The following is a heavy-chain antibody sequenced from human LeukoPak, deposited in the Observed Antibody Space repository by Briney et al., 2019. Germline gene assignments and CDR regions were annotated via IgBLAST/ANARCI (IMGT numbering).Heavy chain of an antibody. CDR1: GYTFTGYY. V-gene: IGHV1-2*02. J-gene: IGHJ4*02. CDR3: AQGGYYSPGSRTNY. Sequence: ASVTVSCKASGYTFTGYYMHWVRQAPGQGLEWMGWINPNSGGTNYAQKFQGRVTMTRDTSISTAYMELSRLRSDDTAVYYCAQGGYYSPGSRTNYWGQGTLVTVSS. CDR2: INPNSGGT. D-gene: IGHD3-3*01.